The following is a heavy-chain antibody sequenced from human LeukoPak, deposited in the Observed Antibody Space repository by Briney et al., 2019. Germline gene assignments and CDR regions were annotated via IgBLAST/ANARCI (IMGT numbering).Heavy chain of an antibody. CDR3: VKGSDYYFYFDS. Sequence: PGGSLRLSCAASGFTFSDYYMTWIRQAPGKGLEWVSYISSRSNYANYADSVKGRFTISRDNAKNSLYLQMNSLRAEDTAVYYCVKGSDYYFYFDSWGQGTQVTVSS. J-gene: IGHJ4*02. D-gene: IGHD3-22*01. V-gene: IGHV3-11*06. CDR1: GFTFSDYY. CDR2: ISSRSNYA.